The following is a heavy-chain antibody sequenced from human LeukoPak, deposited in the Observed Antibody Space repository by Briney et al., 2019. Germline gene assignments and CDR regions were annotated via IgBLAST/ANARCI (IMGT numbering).Heavy chain of an antibody. CDR2: IYYRGST. Sequence: SETLSLTCTVSGGSISSSSYYWGWIRQPPGKGLEWIGSIYYRGSTYYNPSLKSRVTISVDTSKNQFSLKLSSVTAADTAVYYCASSSARDGYNIFDYWGQGTLVTVSS. D-gene: IGHD5-24*01. CDR3: ASSSARDGYNIFDY. V-gene: IGHV4-39*01. J-gene: IGHJ4*02. CDR1: GGSISSSSYY.